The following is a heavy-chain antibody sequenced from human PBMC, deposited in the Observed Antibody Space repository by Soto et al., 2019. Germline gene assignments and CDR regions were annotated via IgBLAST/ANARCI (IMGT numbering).Heavy chain of an antibody. CDR1: GYTFTSYA. CDR3: ARSFRDLIATAVICYGMDV. D-gene: IGHD6-25*01. Sequence: GASVKVSCKASGYTFTSYAMHWVRQAPGQRLEWMGWINAGNGNTKYSQKFQGRVTITRDTSASTAYMELSSLRSEDTAVYYCARSFRDLIATAVICYGMDVWGQGTTVTVSS. CDR2: INAGNGNT. V-gene: IGHV1-3*01. J-gene: IGHJ6*02.